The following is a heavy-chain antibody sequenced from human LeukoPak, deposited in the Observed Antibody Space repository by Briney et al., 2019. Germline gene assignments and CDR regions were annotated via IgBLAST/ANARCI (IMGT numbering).Heavy chain of an antibody. J-gene: IGHJ4*02. CDR2: IYYSGST. V-gene: IGHV4-31*03. CDR3: ARGGYYDSSGYPFDY. CDR1: GGSISSGGYY. D-gene: IGHD3-22*01. Sequence: PSQTLSLTCTVSGGSISSGGYYWSWIRQHPGKGLEWIGYIYYSGSTYYNPSLKSRVTISADTSKNQFSLKLSSVTAADTAVYYCARGGYYDSSGYPFDYWGQGTLVTVSS.